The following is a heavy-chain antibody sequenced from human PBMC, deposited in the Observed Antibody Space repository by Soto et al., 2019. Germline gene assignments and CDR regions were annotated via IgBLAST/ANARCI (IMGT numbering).Heavy chain of an antibody. J-gene: IGHJ4*02. CDR1: GYTFTSYG. D-gene: IGHD3-9*01. CDR2: ISAYNGNT. V-gene: IGHV1-18*01. CDR3: ARDKLRYFDWLSPSPFDY. Sequence: ASVKVACKASGYTFTSYGISWVRQAPGQGLEWMGWISAYNGNTNYAQKLQGRVTMTTDTSTSTAYMELRSVRSDDTAVYCCARDKLRYFDWLSPSPFDYWGQGTLVTVSS.